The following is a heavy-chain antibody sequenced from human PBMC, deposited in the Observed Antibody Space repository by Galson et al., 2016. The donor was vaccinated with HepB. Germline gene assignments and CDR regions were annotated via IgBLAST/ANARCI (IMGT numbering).Heavy chain of an antibody. D-gene: IGHD3-22*01. V-gene: IGHV4-61*01. J-gene: IGHJ2*01. CDR3: AREITYYSDSSASLVRYFDR. CDR1: GGSVRSGYHY. Sequence: SETLSLTCTVSGGSVRSGYHYWSWIRQPPGKGLEWIGYIYYRGNTNYNPSLTSRVTLSVDRSKNQFSLKLSSVTAADTAVYYCAREITYYSDSSASLVRYFDRWGRGTLVTVSS. CDR2: IYYRGNT.